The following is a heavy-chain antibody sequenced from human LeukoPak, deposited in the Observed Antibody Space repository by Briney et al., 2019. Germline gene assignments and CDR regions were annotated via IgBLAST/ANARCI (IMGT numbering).Heavy chain of an antibody. CDR2: ISSSGSTI. Sequence: GGSLRLSCAASGFTFSSYEMNWVRQAPGKGLEWVSYISSSGSTIYYADSVKGRFTISRDNAKNSLYLQMNSLRAEDTAVYYCARGNIPWEFDYWGQGTLVTVSS. V-gene: IGHV3-48*03. D-gene: IGHD1-26*01. J-gene: IGHJ4*02. CDR3: ARGNIPWEFDY. CDR1: GFTFSSYE.